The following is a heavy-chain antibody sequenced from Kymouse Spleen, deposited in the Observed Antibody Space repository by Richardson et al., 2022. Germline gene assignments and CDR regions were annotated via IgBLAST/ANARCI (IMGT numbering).Heavy chain of an antibody. Sequence: EVQLVESGGGLVQPGRSLRLSCAASGFTFDDYAMHWVRQAPGKGLEWVSGISWNSGSIGYADSVKGRFTISRDNAKNSLYLQMNSLRAEDTALYYCAKGHYYGSGSYNYYYGMDVWGQGTTVTVSS. CDR1: GFTFDDYA. CDR3: AKGHYYGSGSYNYYYGMDV. J-gene: IGHJ6*02. CDR2: ISWNSGSI. V-gene: IGHV3-9*01. D-gene: IGHD3-10*01.